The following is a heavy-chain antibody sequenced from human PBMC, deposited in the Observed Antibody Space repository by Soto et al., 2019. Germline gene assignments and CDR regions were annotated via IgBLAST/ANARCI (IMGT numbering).Heavy chain of an antibody. J-gene: IGHJ4*02. Sequence: VQLVESGGGLVQPGGSLRLTCTTSGFTFSKSWMSWVRQAPGKGLEWVANLNQDGSDKSYVDSVKGRFAISRDNAKNSLYLEMNSLTTEDTAGYYCVGGGGNFDYWGQGTLVTVSS. CDR3: VGGGGNFDY. CDR2: LNQDGSDK. D-gene: IGHD3-16*01. V-gene: IGHV3-7*04. CDR1: GFTFSKSW.